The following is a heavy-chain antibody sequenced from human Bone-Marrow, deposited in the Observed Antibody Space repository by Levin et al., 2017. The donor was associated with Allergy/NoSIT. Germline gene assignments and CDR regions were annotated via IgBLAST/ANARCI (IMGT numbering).Heavy chain of an antibody. CDR3: ARTVKTQPSGTYYFDY. CDR1: GFTFSSYS. V-gene: IGHV3-21*01. J-gene: IGHJ4*02. D-gene: IGHD1-26*01. Sequence: PGGSLRLSCAASGFTFSSYSMNWVRQAPGKGLEWVSSISPSGSDYINYADSVKGRFTISRDNAANSLYLQMHSPRAEDTAVYYCARTVKTQPSGTYYFDYWGQGTLVTVSS. CDR2: ISPSGSDYI.